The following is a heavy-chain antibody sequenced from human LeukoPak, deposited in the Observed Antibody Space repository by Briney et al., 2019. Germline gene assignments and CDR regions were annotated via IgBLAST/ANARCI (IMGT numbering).Heavy chain of an antibody. V-gene: IGHV4-4*07. D-gene: IGHD2-15*01. J-gene: IGHJ4*02. CDR3: AGGYCSGGSCSQIDY. CDR1: GVSISSYY. Sequence: SESLSLTCTGSGVSISSYYWSWIRQPAGKGLEWIGRIYTSGSTNYNPSLKSRGTMSVDTSKNQFSLKLSSVTAADTAVYYCAGGYCSGGSCSQIDYWGQGTLVTVSS. CDR2: IYTSGST.